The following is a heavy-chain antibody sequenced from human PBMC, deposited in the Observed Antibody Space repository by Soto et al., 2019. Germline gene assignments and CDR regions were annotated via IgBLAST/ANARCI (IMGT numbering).Heavy chain of an antibody. D-gene: IGHD6-19*01. J-gene: IGHJ4*02. CDR1: GYTFTSYA. CDR3: ARDHPYSSGWEPFDY. V-gene: IGHV1-3*01. Sequence: ASVKVSCKASGYTFTSYAMHWVRQAPGQRLEWMGWINAGNGNTKYSQKFQGRVTITRDTSASTAYMELSSLRSEDTAVYYCARDHPYSSGWEPFDYWGQGTLVTVSS. CDR2: INAGNGNT.